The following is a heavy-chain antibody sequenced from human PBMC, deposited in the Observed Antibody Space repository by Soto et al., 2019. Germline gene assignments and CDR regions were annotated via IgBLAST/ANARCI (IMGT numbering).Heavy chain of an antibody. J-gene: IGHJ6*02. CDR2: ISSSGSTI. D-gene: IGHD3-10*01. CDR3: ARDTDSMVPYYYVLDF. CDR1: GVKCRDYD. Sequence: LSCAAAGVKCRDYDMSRIRQKKGKGLEWVSYISSSGSTIYYADSVKGRFTISRDNAKNSLYLQMNSLRAEDTAVYYCARDTDSMVPYYYVLDFWGQGTTVPVSS. V-gene: IGHV3-11*01.